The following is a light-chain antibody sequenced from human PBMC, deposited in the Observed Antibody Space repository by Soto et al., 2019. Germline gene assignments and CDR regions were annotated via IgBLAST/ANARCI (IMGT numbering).Light chain of an antibody. J-gene: IGLJ1*01. CDR2: RNN. V-gene: IGLV1-47*01. CDR1: RSNIGGNY. CDR3: AAWDDSLSGYV. Sequence: QSVLTRPPSASGTPGQRVTISCFGGRSNIGGNYVYWYQQLPGTAPKLLIHRNNQRPSGVPDRLSGSKSGTSASLVISGLRSEDEADYYCAAWDDSLSGYVFGTGTKVTVL.